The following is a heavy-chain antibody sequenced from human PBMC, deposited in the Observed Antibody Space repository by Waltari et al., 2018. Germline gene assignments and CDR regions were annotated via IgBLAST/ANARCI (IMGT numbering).Heavy chain of an antibody. D-gene: IGHD6-13*01. CDR3: ARSSTAAGDALDI. CDR2: TFPGDSDT. V-gene: IGHV5-51*01. Sequence: EVQLAQSGAEVKKPGESLKITCKGSGYRFSSHGISWVRQVPGKGLEWMGITFPGDSDTGYSPSYQGQVTISADKSTSTAYLQWSSLRAPDTAMYYCARSSTAAGDALDIWGQGTMVTVSS. J-gene: IGHJ3*02. CDR1: GYRFSSHG.